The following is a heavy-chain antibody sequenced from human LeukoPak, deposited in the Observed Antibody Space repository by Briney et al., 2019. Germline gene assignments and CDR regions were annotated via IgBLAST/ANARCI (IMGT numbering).Heavy chain of an antibody. CDR1: GFTFSSYS. V-gene: IGHV3-48*01. CDR2: ISSSSSTI. J-gene: IGHJ6*02. D-gene: IGHD5-24*01. Sequence: GGSLRLSCAASGFTFSSYSMNWVRQAPGKGLEWVSYISSSSSTIYYADSVKGRFTISRDNAKNSLYLHMNSLRAEDTAVYYCARTLTAIVEDYYYYYGMDVWGQGTTVTVSS. CDR3: ARTLTAIVEDYYYYYGMDV.